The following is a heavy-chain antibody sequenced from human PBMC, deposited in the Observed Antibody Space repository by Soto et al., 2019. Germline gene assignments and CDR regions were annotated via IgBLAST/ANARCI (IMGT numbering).Heavy chain of an antibody. Sequence: SVKVSCKASGFTFMSSAVQWVRQARGQRLEWIGWIVVGSGNTDYAQKFQERVTITRDMSTSTAYMELSSLRSEGTAVYYCAARTGSDYYGMDVWGQGTTVTVSS. CDR2: IVVGSGNT. J-gene: IGHJ6*02. CDR1: GFTFMSSA. V-gene: IGHV1-58*01. CDR3: AARTGSDYYGMDV. D-gene: IGHD1-1*01.